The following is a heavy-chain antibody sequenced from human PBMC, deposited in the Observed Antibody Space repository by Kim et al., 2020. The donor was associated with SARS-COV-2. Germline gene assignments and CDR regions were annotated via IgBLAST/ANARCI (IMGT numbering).Heavy chain of an antibody. CDR2: IYDSGST. CDR1: GGSISSGGYY. V-gene: IGHV4-31*03. Sequence: SETLSLTCTVSGGSISSGGYYWNWIRQHPGKGLEWIGYIYDSGSTYYNPSLKSRVTISVDTSKNQFSLKLSSVTAADTAVYYCARSPLWFGELEAFDIWGQGTMVTVSS. D-gene: IGHD3-10*01. J-gene: IGHJ3*02. CDR3: ARSPLWFGELEAFDI.